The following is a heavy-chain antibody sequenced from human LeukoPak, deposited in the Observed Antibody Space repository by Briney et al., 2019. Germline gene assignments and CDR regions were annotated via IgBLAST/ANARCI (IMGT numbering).Heavy chain of an antibody. CDR3: AKDSGWIQFID. CDR2: ISSSGSSI. V-gene: IGHV3-48*03. J-gene: IGHJ4*02. Sequence: GGSLRLSCAASGFTFSSYEMNWVRQAPGKGLEWVSYISSSGSSIYYADSVKGRFTISRDNAKNSLYLQMNSLRAEDTGVYYCAKDSGWIQFIDWGQGTPVTVSS. CDR1: GFTFSSYE. D-gene: IGHD5-18*01.